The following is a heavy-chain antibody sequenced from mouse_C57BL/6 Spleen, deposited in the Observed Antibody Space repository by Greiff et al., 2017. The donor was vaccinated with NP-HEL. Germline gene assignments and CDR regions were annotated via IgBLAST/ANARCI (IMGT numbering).Heavy chain of an antibody. CDR1: GYTFTDYY. CDR2: INPYNGGT. V-gene: IGHV1-19*01. D-gene: IGHD1-1*01. Sequence: VQLQQSGPVLVKPGASVKMSCKASGYTFTDYYMNWVKQSHGKSLEWIGVINPYNGGTSYNQKFKGKATLTVDKSSSTAYMELNSLTSEDSAVYYCALTVVEDYAMDYWGQGTSVTVSS. J-gene: IGHJ4*01. CDR3: ALTVVEDYAMDY.